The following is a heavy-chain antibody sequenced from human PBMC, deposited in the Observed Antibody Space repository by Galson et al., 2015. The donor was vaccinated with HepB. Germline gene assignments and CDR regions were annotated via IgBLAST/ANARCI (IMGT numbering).Heavy chain of an antibody. V-gene: IGHV3-73*01. J-gene: IGHJ4*02. D-gene: IGHD3-22*01. CDR2: IRGNVNSYAT. Sequence: SLRLSCAASGLAFSDSAIHWVRQASGKGLEWVGRIRGNVNSYATTYAASVQGRFTISRDDSKKTAYLQMNSLKTEDTAVYFCTRGRYYHSSGYYFDYRGQGTLVTVSS. CDR1: GLAFSDSA. CDR3: TRGRYYHSSGYYFDY.